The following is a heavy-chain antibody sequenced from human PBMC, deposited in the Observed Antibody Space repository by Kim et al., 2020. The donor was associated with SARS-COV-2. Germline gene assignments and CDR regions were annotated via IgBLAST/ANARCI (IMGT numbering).Heavy chain of an antibody. CDR3: ARLDITMVRGVIWGDFDY. Sequence: GESLKISCKGSGYSFTSYWIGWVRQMPGKGLEWMGIIYPGDSDTRYSPSFQGQVTISADKSISTAYLQWSSLKASDTAMYYCARLDITMVRGVIWGDFDYWGQGTLVTVSS. CDR1: GYSFTSYW. D-gene: IGHD3-10*01. CDR2: IYPGDSDT. J-gene: IGHJ4*02. V-gene: IGHV5-51*01.